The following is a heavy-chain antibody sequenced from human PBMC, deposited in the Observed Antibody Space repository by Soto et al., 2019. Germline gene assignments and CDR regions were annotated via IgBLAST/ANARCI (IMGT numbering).Heavy chain of an antibody. Sequence: GGSLRLSCAASGFTFSSYWMSWVRQAPGKGLEWVANIKQDGSEKYYVDSLKGRFTISRDNAKNSLYLQMNSLRSEDTAVYYCARDSPLEYSGYDYPVNAFDIWSQGTMVTVSS. V-gene: IGHV3-7*05. J-gene: IGHJ3*02. CDR2: IKQDGSEK. CDR1: GFTFSSYW. D-gene: IGHD5-12*01. CDR3: ARDSPLEYSGYDYPVNAFDI.